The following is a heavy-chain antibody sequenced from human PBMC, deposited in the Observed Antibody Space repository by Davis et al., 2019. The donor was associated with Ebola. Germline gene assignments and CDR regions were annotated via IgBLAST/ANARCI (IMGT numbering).Heavy chain of an antibody. V-gene: IGHV3-23*01. D-gene: IGHD4-17*01. J-gene: IGHJ6*02. CDR3: ARTVKPRHYYGMDV. CDR2: ISGSGGST. Sequence: ESLKISCAASGFTYSSYAMSWVRQAPGKGLEWVSAISGSGGSTYYADSVKGRFTISRDNAKNTLYLQMNSLRAEDTAVYYCARTVKPRHYYGMDVWGQGTTVTVSS. CDR1: GFTYSSYA.